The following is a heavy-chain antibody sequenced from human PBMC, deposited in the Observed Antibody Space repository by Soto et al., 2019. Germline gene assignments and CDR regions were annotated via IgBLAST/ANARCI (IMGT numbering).Heavy chain of an antibody. Sequence: PSETLSLTCTVSGGSISSGGYYWSWIRQHPGKGLEWIGYIYYSGSTYYNPSLKSRVTISVDTSKNQFSLKLSSVTAADTAVYYCARDAITMVRGVITYYFDYWGQGTLVTVSS. CDR1: GGSISSGGYY. D-gene: IGHD3-10*01. V-gene: IGHV4-31*03. CDR3: ARDAITMVRGVITYYFDY. CDR2: IYYSGST. J-gene: IGHJ4*02.